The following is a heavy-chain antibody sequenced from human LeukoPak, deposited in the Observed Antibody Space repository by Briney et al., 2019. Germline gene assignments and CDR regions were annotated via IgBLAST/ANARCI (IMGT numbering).Heavy chain of an antibody. Sequence: EASVKVSCKASGYTFTSYGISWVRQAPGQGLEWMGCISAYDGNTNYAQKLQGRVTMTTDTSTSTAYMELRSLRSDDTAVYYCARDYYDSSGYPIDYWGQGTLVTVSS. V-gene: IGHV1-18*01. D-gene: IGHD3-22*01. CDR2: ISAYDGNT. CDR3: ARDYYDSSGYPIDY. CDR1: GYTFTSYG. J-gene: IGHJ4*02.